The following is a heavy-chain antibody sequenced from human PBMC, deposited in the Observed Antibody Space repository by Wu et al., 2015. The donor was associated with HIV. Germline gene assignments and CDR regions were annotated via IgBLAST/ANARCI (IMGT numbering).Heavy chain of an antibody. D-gene: IGHD3-22*01. CDR1: GYTFINNF. J-gene: IGHJ4*02. CDR2: INPRTDST. V-gene: IGHV1-46*01. Sequence: VQLVQSGAEVQKPGASVKISCTAFGYTFINNFLHWVRQAPGQGPEWMGVINPRTDSTTYAETFEGRLTMTRDTSKSTMYMELTSLRSDDTAIYYCARERVDYDSGGYRAHRGYYFDYWAEGTLVIVSS. CDR3: ARERVDYDSGGYRAHRGYYFDY.